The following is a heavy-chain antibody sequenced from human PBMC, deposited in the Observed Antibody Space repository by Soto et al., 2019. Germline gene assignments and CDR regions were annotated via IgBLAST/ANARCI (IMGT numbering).Heavy chain of an antibody. CDR3: ARDRVVPYGYGVDV. CDR2: IWFDGSKK. J-gene: IGHJ6*02. D-gene: IGHD2-2*01. Sequence: QMQLVESGGGVVQPGRSLRLSCAASGFTFRSYGIQWVRQAPGKGLEWVALIWFDGSKKYYVDSVKGRFAVSRDNSKNTVYLQMNSLRVEDTAGYYCARDRVVPYGYGVDVWGQGTTVTVSS. V-gene: IGHV3-33*01. CDR1: GFTFRSYG.